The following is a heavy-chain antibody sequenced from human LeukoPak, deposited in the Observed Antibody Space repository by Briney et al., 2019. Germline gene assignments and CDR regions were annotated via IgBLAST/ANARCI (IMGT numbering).Heavy chain of an antibody. J-gene: IGHJ5*02. Sequence: PSETLSLTCTVSGGSISSSSYYWGWIRQPPGKGLEWIGSIYYSGSTYYNPSLKSRVTISVDTSKNQFSLKLSSVTAADTAVYYCARRPRGWNLWFDPWGQGTLVTVSS. V-gene: IGHV4-39*01. CDR2: IYYSGST. CDR1: GGSISSSSYY. D-gene: IGHD1-1*01. CDR3: ARRPRGWNLWFDP.